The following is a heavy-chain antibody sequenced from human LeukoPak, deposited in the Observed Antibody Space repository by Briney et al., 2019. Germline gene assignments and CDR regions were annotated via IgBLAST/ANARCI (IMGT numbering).Heavy chain of an antibody. CDR2: INPSGGST. J-gene: IGHJ3*02. CDR1: GYTFTSYY. Sequence: ASVKVSCKASGYTFTSYYMHWVRQAPGQGLEWMGIINPSGGSTSYAQKFQGRVTMTEDTSTDTAYMELSSLRSEDTAVYYCATEESITIFGVVTSTPHAFDIWGQGTMVTVSS. CDR3: ATEESITIFGVVTSTPHAFDI. D-gene: IGHD3-3*01. V-gene: IGHV1-46*01.